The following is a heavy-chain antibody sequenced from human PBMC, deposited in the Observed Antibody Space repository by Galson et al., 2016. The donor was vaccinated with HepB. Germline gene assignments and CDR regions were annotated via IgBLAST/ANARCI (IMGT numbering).Heavy chain of an antibody. D-gene: IGHD5-12*01. Sequence: PALVKPTQTLTLTCTFSGFSLSTSGVGVGWIRQPPGKALEWLAVIYWDDDKRYSPSLKGRLTIAKDTSKNQVVLTMTNMDPVDTATYYCARRRPYSGFGVGNWFDPWGLGTLVTVSS. J-gene: IGHJ5*02. CDR3: ARRRPYSGFGVGNWFDP. V-gene: IGHV2-5*02. CDR2: IYWDDDK. CDR1: GFSLSTSGVG.